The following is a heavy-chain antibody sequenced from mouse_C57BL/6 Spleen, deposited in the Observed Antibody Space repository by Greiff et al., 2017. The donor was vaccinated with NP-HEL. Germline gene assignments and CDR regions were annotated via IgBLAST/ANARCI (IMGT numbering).Heavy chain of an antibody. CDR1: GYSITSGYY. J-gene: IGHJ1*03. CDR3: ARGYYAWYFDV. Sequence: EVQLVESGPGLVKPSQSLSLTCSVTGYSITSGYYWNWIRQFPGNKLEWMGYISYDGSNNYNPSLKNRISITRDTSKNQFFLKLNSVTTEDTATYYCARGYYAWYFDVWGTGTTVTVSS. D-gene: IGHD2-3*01. CDR2: ISYDGSN. V-gene: IGHV3-6*01.